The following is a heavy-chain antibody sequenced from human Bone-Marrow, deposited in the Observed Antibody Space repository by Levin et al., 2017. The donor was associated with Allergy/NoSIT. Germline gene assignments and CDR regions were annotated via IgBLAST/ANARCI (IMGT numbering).Heavy chain of an antibody. V-gene: IGHV5-10-1*01. J-gene: IGHJ5*02. CDR3: ARTGTDPGRLWFDP. CDR1: GYSFTSYW. CDR2: IDPSDSYT. Sequence: AASVKVSCKGSGYSFTSYWISWVRQMPGKGLEWMGRIDPSDSYTNYSPSFQGHVTISADNSISTAYLQWSSLKASDTAMYYCARTGTDPGRLWFDPWGQGTLVTVSS. D-gene: IGHD1/OR15-1a*01.